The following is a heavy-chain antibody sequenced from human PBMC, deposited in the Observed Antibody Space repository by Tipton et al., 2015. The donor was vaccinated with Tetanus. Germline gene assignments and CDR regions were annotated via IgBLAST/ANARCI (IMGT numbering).Heavy chain of an antibody. Sequence: SLRLSCVPSGFTFSSYGMHWVRQAPGKGLEWVAVISFDGSSQHYADSVKGRFTISRDNSKDILFLQMNSLRAEDTALYYCARGWGPTYYYESSGYYFDYWGQGTLVIVSS. CDR3: ARGWGPTYYYESSGYYFDY. D-gene: IGHD3-22*01. J-gene: IGHJ4*02. CDR1: GFTFSSYG. CDR2: ISFDGSSQ. V-gene: IGHV3-30*04.